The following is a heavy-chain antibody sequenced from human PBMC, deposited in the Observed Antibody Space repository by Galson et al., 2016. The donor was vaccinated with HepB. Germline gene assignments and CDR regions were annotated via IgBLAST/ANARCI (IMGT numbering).Heavy chain of an antibody. CDR2: INAGNGNT. D-gene: IGHD3-10*01. CDR1: GYTFTSYA. J-gene: IGHJ4*02. CDR3: ARAPPGTQLRGPLGY. V-gene: IGHV1-3*01. Sequence: SVKVSCKASGYTFTSYAIHWVRQAPGQRLEWMGWINAGNGNTKYSQKFQDRVTITRDTSASTAYMDLSSLTSEDTAVYYCARAPPGTQLRGPLGYWGQGTLVIVSS.